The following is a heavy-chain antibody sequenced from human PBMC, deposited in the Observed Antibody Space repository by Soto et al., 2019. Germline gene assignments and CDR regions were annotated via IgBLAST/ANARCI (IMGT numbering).Heavy chain of an antibody. Sequence: SGPTLVNPTQTLTLTCTFSGFSLSTSGVGVGWIRQPPGKALEWLALIYWDDDKRYSPSLMSRLTITKDTSKNQVVLTMTNMDPVDTATYYCAHGPTYTAMVDAFDIWGQGTMVTVSS. V-gene: IGHV2-5*02. D-gene: IGHD5-18*01. CDR2: IYWDDDK. CDR3: AHGPTYTAMVDAFDI. J-gene: IGHJ3*02. CDR1: GFSLSTSGVG.